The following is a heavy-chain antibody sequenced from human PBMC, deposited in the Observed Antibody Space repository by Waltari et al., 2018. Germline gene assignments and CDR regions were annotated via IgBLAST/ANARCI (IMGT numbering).Heavy chain of an antibody. CDR1: GVSIPSSDYY. J-gene: IGHJ3*01. D-gene: IGHD3-22*01. CDR3: ARQSHSFYYHTNGYFWHGFDV. V-gene: IGHV4-39*01. CDR2: IYYDDRT. Sequence: QVQLQESGPGLAKPSETLSLTCTVSGVSIPSSDYYWGWVRQPPGKALEWVGTIYYDDRTDYNPSLRSRVTISLDTSKNEFSRTLSSVTAADTALFFCARQSHSFYYHTNGYFWHGFDVWGPGAMVTVSS.